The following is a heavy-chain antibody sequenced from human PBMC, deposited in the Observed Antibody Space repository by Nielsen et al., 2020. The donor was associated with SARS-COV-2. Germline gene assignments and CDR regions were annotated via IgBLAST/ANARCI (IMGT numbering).Heavy chain of an antibody. V-gene: IGHV3-13*01. CDR2: IGTAGDT. D-gene: IGHD5-18*01. J-gene: IGHJ6*02. CDR3: ARAPGGYSYGNEPDYYYYGMDV. CDR1: GFTFSSYD. Sequence: GESLKISCAASGFTFSSYDMHWVRQATGKGLEWVSAIGTAGDTYYPGSVKGRFTISRDNSKNTLYLQMNSLRAGDTAVYYCARAPGGYSYGNEPDYYYYGMDVWGQGTTVTVSS.